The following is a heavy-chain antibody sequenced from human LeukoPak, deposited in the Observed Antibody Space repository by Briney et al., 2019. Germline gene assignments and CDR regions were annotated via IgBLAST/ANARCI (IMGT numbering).Heavy chain of an antibody. V-gene: IGHV3-23*01. J-gene: IGHJ3*02. CDR1: GFTFSSYA. CDR3: AKESWYGFAFDI. Sequence: PGGSLRLSCAASGFTFSSYAMNWVRQAPGRGLEWVSAVDRSSDSTYYADSVKGRFTISRDNSKNTLYLQMNSLRAEDTAVYYCAKESWYGFAFDIWGQGTMVTVSS. D-gene: IGHD6-13*01. CDR2: VDRSSDST.